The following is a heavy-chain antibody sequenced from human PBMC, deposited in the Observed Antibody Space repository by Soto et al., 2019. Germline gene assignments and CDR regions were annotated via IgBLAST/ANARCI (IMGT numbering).Heavy chain of an antibody. J-gene: IGHJ6*02. D-gene: IGHD2-8*01. Sequence: GESLKISCKGSGYSFTSYWISWVRQMPGKGLEWMGRIDPSDSYTNYSPSFQGHVTISADKSISTAYLQWSSLKASDTAMYYCARPYCTNGVCSYYYYGMYVWGQGTTVTVSS. V-gene: IGHV5-10-1*01. CDR3: ARPYCTNGVCSYYYYGMYV. CDR2: IDPSDSYT. CDR1: GYSFTSYW.